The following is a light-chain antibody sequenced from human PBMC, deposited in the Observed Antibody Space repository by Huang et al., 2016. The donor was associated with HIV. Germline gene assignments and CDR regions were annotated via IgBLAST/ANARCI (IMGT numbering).Light chain of an antibody. CDR2: DAS. Sequence: EIVLTQSPATLSLSPGERATLSCRASQRVSSYLAWYQQKHGQAPRLRIFDASNRATGIPARFSGSGSGTDFTLTISSLEPEDFAVYCCQQRTNWPPGFTFGPGTRVDIK. V-gene: IGKV3-11*01. CDR3: QQRTNWPPGFT. J-gene: IGKJ3*01. CDR1: QRVSSY.